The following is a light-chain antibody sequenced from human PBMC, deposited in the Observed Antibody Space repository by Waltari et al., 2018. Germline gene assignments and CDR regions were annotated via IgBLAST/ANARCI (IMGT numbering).Light chain of an antibody. CDR1: NRDVGSDDS. Sequence: QSVLTQPRSVSGSPGQSVTISCTGTNRDVGSDDSVSWYQQNAGKAPKLVIYDAVRRPSGVPYRFSGSKYGATASLTISGLQAEDEADYDCCSYAGNYKFVFGGGTKVTVL. CDR2: DAV. J-gene: IGLJ2*01. CDR3: CSYAGNYKFV. V-gene: IGLV2-11*01.